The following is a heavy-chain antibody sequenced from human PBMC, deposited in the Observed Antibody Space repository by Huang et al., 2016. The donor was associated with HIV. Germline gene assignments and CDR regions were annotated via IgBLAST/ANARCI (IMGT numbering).Heavy chain of an antibody. CDR3: ARMFKYDSGGYWGNDAFDI. Sequence: QVQLQQWGAELLKPSETLSPTCAVSGGSFSGHYWTWIRQPPGRGLEWIGEISDSGSTTYNPSLNSRVTISGDTSQSQFSLKLNSVTAADTAIYYCARMFKYDSGGYWGNDAFDIWGQGTMVTVSS. V-gene: IGHV4-34*02. J-gene: IGHJ3*02. D-gene: IGHD3-22*01. CDR1: GGSFSGHY. CDR2: ISDSGST.